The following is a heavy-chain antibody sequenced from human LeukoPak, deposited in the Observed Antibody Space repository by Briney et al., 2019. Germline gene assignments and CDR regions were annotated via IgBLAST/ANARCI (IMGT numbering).Heavy chain of an antibody. CDR3: ARELASIADAFDI. J-gene: IGHJ3*02. CDR2: IYSGGST. V-gene: IGHV3-53*01. CDR1: GLTVSSNY. Sequence: PGGSLRLSCAASGLTVSSNYTSWVRQAPGKGLEWVSVIYSGGSTYYADSVEGRFTISRDNSKNTLYFQMNSLRAEDTAVYYCARELASIADAFDIWGQGTMVTVFS. D-gene: IGHD2-2*01.